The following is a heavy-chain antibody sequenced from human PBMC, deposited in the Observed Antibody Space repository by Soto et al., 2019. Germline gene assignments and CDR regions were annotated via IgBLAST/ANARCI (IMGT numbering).Heavy chain of an antibody. CDR1: GYTFTSYG. Sequence: GASVKVSCKASGYTFTSYGISWVRQAPGQGLEWMGWISAYNGNTNYAQKLQGRVTMTTDTSTSTAYMELRSLRSDDTAVYYCARDPPIYDILTGYLSPLDYWGQGTLVTVSS. CDR2: ISAYNGNT. CDR3: ARDPPIYDILTGYLSPLDY. D-gene: IGHD3-9*01. V-gene: IGHV1-18*01. J-gene: IGHJ4*02.